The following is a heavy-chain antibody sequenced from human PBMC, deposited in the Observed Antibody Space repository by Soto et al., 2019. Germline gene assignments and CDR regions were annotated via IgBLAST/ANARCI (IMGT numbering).Heavy chain of an antibody. V-gene: IGHV1-8*02. J-gene: IGHJ6*02. CDR3: GRGPSPRAPAGGTPYYYAMDV. D-gene: IGHD6-13*01. Sequence: ASVKVSCKASGYDFTAYDINWVRQASGQGLEWMGWMNPINGATGSARRFQGRVSMTRSTATATAYLELTSLRSDDSAVYYCGRGPSPRAPAGGTPYYYAMDVWGQGTTVTGS. CDR1: GYDFTAYD. CDR2: MNPINGAT.